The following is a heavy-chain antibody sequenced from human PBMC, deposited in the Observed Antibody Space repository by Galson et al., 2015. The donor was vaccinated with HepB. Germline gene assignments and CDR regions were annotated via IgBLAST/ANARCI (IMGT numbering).Heavy chain of an antibody. CDR2: ISGSGGST. V-gene: IGHV3-23*01. D-gene: IGHD6-6*01. CDR3: AKEGYSSSPVGWFDP. CDR1: GFTFSSYA. J-gene: IGHJ5*02. Sequence: SLRLSCAASGFTFSSYAMTWVRQAPGKGLEWVSSISGSGGSTYYADSVQGRFTISRDNSKNTRYLQMNSRRAEDTAVYYCAKEGYSSSPVGWFDPWGQGTLVTVSS.